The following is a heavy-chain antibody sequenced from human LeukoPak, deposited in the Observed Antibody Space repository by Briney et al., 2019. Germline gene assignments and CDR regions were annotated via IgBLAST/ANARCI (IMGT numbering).Heavy chain of an antibody. CDR1: DGSISNYY. J-gene: IGHJ5*02. Sequence: PSETLSLTCTVSDGSISNYYWSWIRQPPGKGLEWIGYIYYTGSTNYNPSLKSRVTISVDTSKNQFSLKLSSVTAADTAVYYCARRWHSAFMVRGRGIDPWGQGTLVTVSS. CDR2: IYYTGST. CDR3: ARRWHSAFMVRGRGIDP. V-gene: IGHV4-59*12. D-gene: IGHD3-10*01.